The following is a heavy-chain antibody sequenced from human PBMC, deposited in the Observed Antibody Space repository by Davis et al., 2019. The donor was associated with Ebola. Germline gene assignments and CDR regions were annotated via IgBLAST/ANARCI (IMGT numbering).Heavy chain of an antibody. D-gene: IGHD6-19*01. Sequence: SETLSLTCTVSGGSIISSSSYWGWIRQPPRKGLEWIGSIYYSGITYYNPSLKSRVTISVDTSKNQFSLKLRSVTAADTAVYYCARHDGSGQVYFDYWGRGTLVTVSS. CDR2: IYYSGIT. V-gene: IGHV4-39*01. CDR1: GGSIISSSSY. J-gene: IGHJ4*02. CDR3: ARHDGSGQVYFDY.